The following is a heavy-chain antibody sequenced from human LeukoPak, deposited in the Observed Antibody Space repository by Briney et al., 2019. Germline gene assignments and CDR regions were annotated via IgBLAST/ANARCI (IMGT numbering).Heavy chain of an antibody. CDR1: GYTFTGYY. CDR3: ASGHLLLGVYFFDC. J-gene: IGHJ4*02. Sequence: ASVKVSCKASGYTFTGYYVNWVRQAPGEGLEWMGWINPNSGGTNYAQKFQGRVTLTRDTSISTAYMELSSLRSDDTAVYYCASGHLLLGVYFFDCWGQGTLVTVSS. V-gene: IGHV1-2*02. D-gene: IGHD2-8*02. CDR2: INPNSGGT.